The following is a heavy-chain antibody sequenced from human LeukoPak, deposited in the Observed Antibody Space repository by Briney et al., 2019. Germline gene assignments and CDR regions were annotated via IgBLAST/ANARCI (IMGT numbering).Heavy chain of an antibody. CDR3: AKDHGIALYSFDC. J-gene: IGHJ4*02. CDR1: GFTFSTYA. Sequence: QPGGSLRLSCAVSGFTFSTYAMSWVRQAPGKGLEWVSAISGSGGSTYYADSVKGRFTIYRDNFKNTLFLQMNSLRVEDTAVYYCAKDHGIALYSFDCWGQGTLVTVSS. D-gene: IGHD6-13*01. V-gene: IGHV3-23*01. CDR2: ISGSGGST.